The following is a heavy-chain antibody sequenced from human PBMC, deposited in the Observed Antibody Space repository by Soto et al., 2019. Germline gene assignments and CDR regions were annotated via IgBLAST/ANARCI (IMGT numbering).Heavy chain of an antibody. CDR1: GGSISSGGYY. D-gene: IGHD3-22*01. CDR3: ARDNYYDSSGYDY. J-gene: IGHJ4*02. Sequence: SETLSLTCTVSGGSISSGGYYWIWIRQHPGKGLEWIGYIYYSGSTYYNPSLKSRVTISVDTSKNQFSLKLSSVTAADTAVYYCARDNYYDSSGYDYWGQGTLVTVSS. V-gene: IGHV4-31*03. CDR2: IYYSGST.